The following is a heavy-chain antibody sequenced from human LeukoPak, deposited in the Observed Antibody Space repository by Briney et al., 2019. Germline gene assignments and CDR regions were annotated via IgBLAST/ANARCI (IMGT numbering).Heavy chain of an antibody. Sequence: GASVKVSCKASGYTFTSYGISWVRQTPGQGLEWMGWISAYNGNTNYAQKLQGRVTMTTDTSTSTAYMELRSLRSEDTAVYYCARDITMVRGVGGYYFDYWGQGTLVTVSS. D-gene: IGHD3-10*01. CDR1: GYTFTSYG. CDR2: ISAYNGNT. J-gene: IGHJ4*02. CDR3: ARDITMVRGVGGYYFDY. V-gene: IGHV1-18*01.